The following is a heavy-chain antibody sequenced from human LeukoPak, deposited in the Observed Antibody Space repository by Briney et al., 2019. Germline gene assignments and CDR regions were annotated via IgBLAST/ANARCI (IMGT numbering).Heavy chain of an antibody. CDR1: GASISSSSYY. V-gene: IGHV4-39*01. CDR2: IYYSGST. J-gene: IGHJ5*02. CDR3: ARHSVLGGSDP. D-gene: IGHD3-16*01. Sequence: SETLSLTCTVSGASISSSSYYWGWIRQPPGKGLEWIGSIYYSGSTYYNPSLKSRVTISVDTSKNQFSLKLSSVTAADTAVYYCARHSVLGGSDPWGQGTLVTVSS.